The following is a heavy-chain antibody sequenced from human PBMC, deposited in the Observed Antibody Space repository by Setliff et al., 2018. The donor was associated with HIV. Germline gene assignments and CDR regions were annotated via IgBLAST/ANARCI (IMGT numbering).Heavy chain of an antibody. CDR1: GHTFSNSD. D-gene: IGHD3-10*01. CDR3: ARGKGVGGVIITGGLDV. Sequence: ASVKVSCKASGHTFSNSDIHWVRRATGQGLEWMGWMDPNTGVAGYALKFQGRVTMTRDTSISTAYMELSSLTSEDTAVYYCARGKGVGGVIITGGLDVWGKGTTVTVSS. V-gene: IGHV1-8*01. J-gene: IGHJ6*04. CDR2: MDPNTGVA.